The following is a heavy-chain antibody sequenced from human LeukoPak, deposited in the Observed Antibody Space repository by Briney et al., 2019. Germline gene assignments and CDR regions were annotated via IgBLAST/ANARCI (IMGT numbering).Heavy chain of an antibody. V-gene: IGHV4-38-2*02. CDR2: IYHSGST. CDR3: ARQVVPAAGPFDY. J-gene: IGHJ4*02. D-gene: IGHD2-2*01. CDR1: GYSISSGYY. Sequence: SETLSLTCTVSGYSISSGYYWGWIRQPPGKGLEWIGSIYHSGSTYYNPSLKSRVTISVDTSKNQFSLKLSSVTAADTAVYYCARQVVPAAGPFDYWGQGTLVTVSS.